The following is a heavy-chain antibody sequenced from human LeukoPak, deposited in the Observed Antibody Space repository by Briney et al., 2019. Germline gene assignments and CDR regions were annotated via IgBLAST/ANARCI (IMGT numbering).Heavy chain of an antibody. V-gene: IGHV1-8*01. J-gene: IGHJ4*02. CDR3: AREAVIVVVVAATWFDY. CDR1: GYTFTSYD. CDR2: MNPNSGNT. D-gene: IGHD2-15*01. Sequence: ASVKVSCKASGYTFTSYDINWVRQATGQGLEWMGWMNPNSGNTGYAQKFQGRVTMTRNTSISTAYMELSSLRSEDTAVYYCAREAVIVVVVAATWFDYWGQGTLVTVSS.